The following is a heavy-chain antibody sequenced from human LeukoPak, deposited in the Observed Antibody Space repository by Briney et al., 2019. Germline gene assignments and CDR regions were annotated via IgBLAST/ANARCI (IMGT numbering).Heavy chain of an antibody. Sequence: PGGSLRLSCAASGFTFSDYYMSWIRQAPGKGLEWVSYISSSGSTIYYADSVKGRFTISRDNAKNSLYLQMNSLRAEDTAVYYCARICSTSCRYYGMDVWGQGTTVTVSS. V-gene: IGHV3-11*01. D-gene: IGHD2-2*01. CDR3: ARICSTSCRYYGMDV. CDR1: GFTFSDYY. CDR2: ISSSGSTI. J-gene: IGHJ6*02.